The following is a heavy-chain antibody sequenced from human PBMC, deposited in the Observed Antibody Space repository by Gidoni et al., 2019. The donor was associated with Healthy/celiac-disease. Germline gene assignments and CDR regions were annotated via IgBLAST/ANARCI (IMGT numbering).Heavy chain of an antibody. CDR1: GGSFSGYY. V-gene: IGHV4-34*01. J-gene: IGHJ6*03. Sequence: QVQLQQWGAGLLKPSETLSLTCAVYGGSFSGYYWSWLRQPPGKGLEWIGEINHSGSTNYNPSLKSRVTISVDTSKNQFSLKLSSVTAADTAVYYCARCYDYVWGSYVHYYYMDVWGKGTTVTVSS. CDR3: ARCYDYVWGSYVHYYYMDV. D-gene: IGHD3-16*01. CDR2: INHSGST.